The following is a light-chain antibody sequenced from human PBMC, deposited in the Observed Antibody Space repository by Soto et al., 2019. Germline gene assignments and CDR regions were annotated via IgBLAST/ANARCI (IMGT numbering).Light chain of an antibody. Sequence: EIVLTQSPGTLSLSPGERATLSCRASQSVSSSKLAWYQQKPGQAPSLLIYAASRRATGIPDRFSGSGSGTDFTLRISGLEPEDFAGYCCRQYSSSPLTFGGGTKVEIK. CDR3: RQYSSSPLT. CDR1: QSVSSSK. J-gene: IGKJ4*02. V-gene: IGKV3-20*01. CDR2: AAS.